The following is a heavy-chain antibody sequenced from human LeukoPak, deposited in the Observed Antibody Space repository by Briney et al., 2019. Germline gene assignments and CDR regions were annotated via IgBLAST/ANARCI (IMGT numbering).Heavy chain of an antibody. CDR1: GGTFSSYA. J-gene: IGHJ4*02. CDR2: IIPIFGTA. D-gene: IGHD6-19*01. Sequence: SVKVSCKSSGGTFSSYAISWVRQAPGQGLEWMGRIIPIFGTANYAQKFQGRVTITTDESTSTAYMELSSLRSEDTAVYYCARVRYSSGWYDYWGQGTLVTVSS. CDR3: ARVRYSSGWYDY. V-gene: IGHV1-69*05.